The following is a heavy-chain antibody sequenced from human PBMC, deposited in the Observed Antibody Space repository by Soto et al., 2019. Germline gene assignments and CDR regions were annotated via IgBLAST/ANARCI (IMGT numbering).Heavy chain of an antibody. V-gene: IGHV1-18*01. CDR2: ISAYNGNT. Sequence: ASVKVSCKASGYAFTTYGFSWVRQAPGQGLEWMGWISAYNGNTNYSQKFQGRVTITRDTSASTAYMELSGLRSEDTAVYYCARAVAVPADFDYWGQGTLVTVSS. D-gene: IGHD6-19*01. J-gene: IGHJ4*02. CDR3: ARAVAVPADFDY. CDR1: GYAFTTYG.